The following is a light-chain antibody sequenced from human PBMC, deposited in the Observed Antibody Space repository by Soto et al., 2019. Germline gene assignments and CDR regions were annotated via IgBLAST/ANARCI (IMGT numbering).Light chain of an antibody. Sequence: QSALTQPASVSGSPGQSITIPCTGTSSDVGGYNFFSWYQQHPAAAPRLMIYESNKRPSGVSNRFSGSKSGNTASLTISGLQGDDEANYYCGSYAGSSNVVFGGGTQLTVL. V-gene: IGLV2-23*01. CDR2: ESN. CDR3: GSYAGSSNVV. J-gene: IGLJ2*01. CDR1: SSDVGGYNF.